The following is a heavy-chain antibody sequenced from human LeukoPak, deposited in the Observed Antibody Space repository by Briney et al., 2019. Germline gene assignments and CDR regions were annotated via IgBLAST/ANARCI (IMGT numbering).Heavy chain of an antibody. CDR3: ARGYGDYEDY. V-gene: IGHV4-59*08. CDR1: GGSISSYY. CDR2: IYYSGGT. J-gene: IGHJ4*02. Sequence: SETLSLTCTVSGGSISSYYWSWIRQPPGKGLEWIGLIYYSGGTDYNPSLNSRVIISVDTSKKQFSLKLSSVTAADTAVYYCARGYGDYEDYWGQGTLVTVSS. D-gene: IGHD4-17*01.